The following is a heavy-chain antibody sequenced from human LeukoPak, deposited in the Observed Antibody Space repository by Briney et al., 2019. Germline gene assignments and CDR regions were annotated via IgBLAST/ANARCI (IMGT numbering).Heavy chain of an antibody. D-gene: IGHD3-22*01. CDR2: INPNSGGT. J-gene: IGHJ6*02. CDR1: GYTFTGYY. V-gene: IGHV1-2*02. CDR3: ANPSGYYDSSGYYYDYYGMAV. Sequence: ASVKVSCKASGYTFTGYYMHWVRQAPGQGLEWMGWINPNSGGTNYAQKFQGRVTMTRDTSISTAYMELSRLRSDDTAVYYCANPSGYYDSSGYYYDYYGMAVWGQGTTVTVSS.